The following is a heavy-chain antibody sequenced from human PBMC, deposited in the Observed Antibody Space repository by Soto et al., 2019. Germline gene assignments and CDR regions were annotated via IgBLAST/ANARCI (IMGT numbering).Heavy chain of an antibody. Sequence: GGSLRLSCAASGFTFSSYAMHWVRQAPGKGLEWVAVISYDGSNKYYADSVKGRFTISRDNSKNTLYLQMNSLRAEDTAVYYCARARYYDFWSGHYYYYGMDVWGQGTTVTVSS. D-gene: IGHD3-3*01. CDR1: GFTFSSYA. CDR3: ARARYYDFWSGHYYYYGMDV. V-gene: IGHV3-30-3*01. J-gene: IGHJ6*02. CDR2: ISYDGSNK.